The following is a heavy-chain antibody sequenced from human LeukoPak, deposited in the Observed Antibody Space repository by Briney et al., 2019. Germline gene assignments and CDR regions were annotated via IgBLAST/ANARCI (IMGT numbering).Heavy chain of an antibody. J-gene: IGHJ4*02. CDR2: IIPIFGTA. CDR1: GGTFSSYA. CDR3: ARGPCPIWSGCAGTPTDY. V-gene: IGHV1-69*01. D-gene: IGHD3-3*01. Sequence: SVKVSFKASGGTFSSYAISWVRQAPGQGLELMGGIIPIFGTANYAQKFQGKVTFTVAESTCTATLELSSLSSEKTAVYYWARGPCPIWSGCAGTPTDYWGQGSLVTVSS.